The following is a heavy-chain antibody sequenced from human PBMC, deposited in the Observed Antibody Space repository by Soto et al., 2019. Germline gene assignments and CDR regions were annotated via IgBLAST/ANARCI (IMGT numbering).Heavy chain of an antibody. J-gene: IGHJ3*02. CDR2: VYYSGST. D-gene: IGHD1-7*01. V-gene: IGHV4-39*01. Sequence: PSETLSLTCTVSGGSISSSGYYWGWIRQPPGKGLEWVGSVYYSGSTYFNPSLKSRVTISIDTSKNQFSLKLSSVTAADTAVYYCARHGLTVTAYAFDIWGQGTMVTVSS. CDR1: GGSISSSGYY. CDR3: ARHGLTVTAYAFDI.